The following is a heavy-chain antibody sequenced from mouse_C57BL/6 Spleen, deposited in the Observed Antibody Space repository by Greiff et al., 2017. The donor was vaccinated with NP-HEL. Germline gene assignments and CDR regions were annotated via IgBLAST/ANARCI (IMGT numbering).Heavy chain of an antibody. V-gene: IGHV2-6-1*01. D-gene: IGHD4-1*01. CDR2: IWSDGST. J-gene: IGHJ4*01. CDR1: GFSLTSYG. CDR3: ARHEPGDYYAMDY. Sequence: VKVVESGPGLVAPSQSLSITCTVSGFSLTSYGVHWVRQPPGKGLEWLVVIWSDGSTTYNSALKSRLSISKDNSKSQVFLKMNSLQTDDTAMYDCARHEPGDYYAMDYWGQGTLVTVSS.